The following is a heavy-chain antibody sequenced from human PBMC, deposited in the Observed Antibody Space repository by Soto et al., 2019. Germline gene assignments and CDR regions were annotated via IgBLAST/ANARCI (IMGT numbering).Heavy chain of an antibody. J-gene: IGHJ6*02. CDR3: ARDRERVTVNGGIALGAMEV. CDR2: VKPDGSAT. Sequence: WSLRLSCAASGFTFNYYWMTWVRQAPGKGLEWVANVKPDGSATFYADSLKGRFTISRDNAKNSVSLQMDSLRADDTAVYYCARDRERVTVNGGIALGAMEVWGHGTTVTVSS. CDR1: GFTFNYYW. D-gene: IGHD3-22*01. V-gene: IGHV3-7*03.